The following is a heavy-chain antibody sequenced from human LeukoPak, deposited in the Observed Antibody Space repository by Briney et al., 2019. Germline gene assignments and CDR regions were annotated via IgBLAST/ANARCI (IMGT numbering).Heavy chain of an antibody. Sequence: GGSLRLSCAASGFTFSSYWMHWVRQAPGKGLVWVSRINTDGSSTSYADSVKGRFTISRDNAKNTLYLQMNSLRAEDSAVYYCARESGIAAALDLWGQGTLVTVSS. J-gene: IGHJ5*02. D-gene: IGHD6-13*01. CDR2: INTDGSST. V-gene: IGHV3-74*01. CDR1: GFTFSSYW. CDR3: ARESGIAAALDL.